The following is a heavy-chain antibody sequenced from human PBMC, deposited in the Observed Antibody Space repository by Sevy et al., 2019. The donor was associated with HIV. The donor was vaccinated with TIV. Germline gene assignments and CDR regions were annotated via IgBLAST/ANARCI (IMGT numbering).Heavy chain of an antibody. J-gene: IGHJ4*02. D-gene: IGHD2-15*01. CDR2: LSYDGREK. CDR1: GFTFSTYG. CDR3: AKVGPHCSGGTCYQPLFDY. V-gene: IGHV3-30*18. Sequence: GGSLRLSCAASGFTFSTYGMHWVRQAPGKGLEWVAVLSYDGREKYYGNSVKGRFTISRDNSKNTLYVQTNSPRDEDTAVYYCAKVGPHCSGGTCYQPLFDYCGQGTLVTVSS.